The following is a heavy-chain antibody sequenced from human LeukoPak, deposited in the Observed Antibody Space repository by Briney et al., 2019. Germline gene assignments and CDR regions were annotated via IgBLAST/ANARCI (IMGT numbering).Heavy chain of an antibody. CDR1: GGSISSGGYY. Sequence: SQTLSLTCTVSGGSISSGGYYWSWIRQHPGKGLEWIGYIYYSGSTYYNPSLKSRVTISVDTSKNQFSLKVSSVTAADTALYYCVRQLDSNYERAVMDVWGKGTTVTVSS. D-gene: IGHD4-11*01. CDR2: IYYSGST. V-gene: IGHV4-31*03. CDR3: VRQLDSNYERAVMDV. J-gene: IGHJ6*03.